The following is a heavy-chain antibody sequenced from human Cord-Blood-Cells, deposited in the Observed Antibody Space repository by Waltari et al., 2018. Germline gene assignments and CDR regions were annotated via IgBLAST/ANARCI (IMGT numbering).Heavy chain of an antibody. V-gene: IGHV1-2*02. J-gene: IGHJ6*02. D-gene: IGHD2-2*02. Sequence: QVQLVQSGAEVKKPGASVKVSCKASGYTFTGYYMHWVRQAPGQGLEWMGWINPNSGGTNYAQKFQGRVTMTRDTSISTAYMELSRLRSDDTAVYYCARRFRYCSSTSCYKYYYYYGMDVWGQGP. CDR1: GYTFTGYY. CDR3: ARRFRYCSSTSCYKYYYYYGMDV. CDR2: INPNSGGT.